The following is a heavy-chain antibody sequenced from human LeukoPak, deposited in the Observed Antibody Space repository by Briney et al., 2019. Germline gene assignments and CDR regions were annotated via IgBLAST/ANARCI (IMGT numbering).Heavy chain of an antibody. V-gene: IGHV3-15*01. CDR2: IKSKTDGGTT. CDR1: GFTFSNAW. Sequence: GGSLRLSCAASGFTFSNAWMSWVRQAPGKGLEWVGRIKSKTDGGTTDYAAPVKGRFTISRDDSKNTLYLQMNSLKTEDTAVYYCAKDIAAAGREGFQHWGQGTLVTVSS. D-gene: IGHD6-13*01. CDR3: AKDIAAAGREGFQH. J-gene: IGHJ1*01.